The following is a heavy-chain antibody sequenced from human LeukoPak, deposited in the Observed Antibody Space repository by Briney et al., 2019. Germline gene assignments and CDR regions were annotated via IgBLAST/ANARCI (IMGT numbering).Heavy chain of an antibody. D-gene: IGHD2-2*01. CDR3: AKVGEDIVVVSPFDY. Sequence: PGGSLRLSCAASGFTFSSYAMSWVRQAPGKGLEWVSAISGSGGSTYYADSVKGRFTISRDNSKNTLYLQMNSLRAEDTAVYYCAKVGEDIVVVSPFDYWGQGTLVTVSS. CDR1: GFTFSSYA. J-gene: IGHJ4*02. CDR2: ISGSGGST. V-gene: IGHV3-23*01.